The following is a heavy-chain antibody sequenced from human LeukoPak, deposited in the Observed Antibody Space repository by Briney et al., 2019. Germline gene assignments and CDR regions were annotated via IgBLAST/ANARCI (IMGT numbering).Heavy chain of an antibody. D-gene: IGHD2-8*01. J-gene: IGHJ5*02. CDR2: IIPIFGIA. CDR1: GGTFISYA. CDR3: ARGGMNRKCTNGVCSQNWFDP. V-gene: IGHV1-69*04. Sequence: SVKVSCKASGGTFISYAISWVRQAPGQGLEWMGRIIPIFGIANYAQKFQGRVTITADKSTSTAYMELSSLRSEDTAVYYCARGGMNRKCTNGVCSQNWFDPWGQGTLVTVSS.